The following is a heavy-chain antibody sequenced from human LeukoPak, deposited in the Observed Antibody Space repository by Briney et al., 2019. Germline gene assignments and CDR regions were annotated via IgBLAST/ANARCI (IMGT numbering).Heavy chain of an antibody. CDR1: GFTFSSYA. CDR3: ARGFRSSSWYVSWFDP. Sequence: PGGSLRLSCAASGFTFSSYAMSWVRQAPGKGLEWVSAISGSGGSTYYADSVKGRFTISRDNSKNTLYLQMNSLRAEDTAVYYCARGFRSSSWYVSWFDPWGQGTLVTVSS. D-gene: IGHD6-13*01. J-gene: IGHJ5*02. CDR2: ISGSGGST. V-gene: IGHV3-23*01.